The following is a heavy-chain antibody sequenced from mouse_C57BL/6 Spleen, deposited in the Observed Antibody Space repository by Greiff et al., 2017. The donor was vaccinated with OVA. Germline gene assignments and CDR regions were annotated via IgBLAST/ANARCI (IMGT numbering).Heavy chain of an antibody. CDR1: GYTFTSYW. J-gene: IGHJ3*01. D-gene: IGHD2-3*01. V-gene: IGHV1-55*01. CDR3: ARPYDGPWFAY. CDR2: IYPGSGST. Sequence: QVQLKESGAELVKPGASVKMSCKASGYTFTSYWITWVKQRPGQGLEWIGDIYPGSGSTNYNEKFKSKATLTVDTSSSTAYMQLSSLTSEDSAVYYCARPYDGPWFAYWGQGTLVTVSA.